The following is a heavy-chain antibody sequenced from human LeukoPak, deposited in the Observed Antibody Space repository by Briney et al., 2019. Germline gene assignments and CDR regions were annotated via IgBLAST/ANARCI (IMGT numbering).Heavy chain of an antibody. J-gene: IGHJ6*02. V-gene: IGHV1-46*01. CDR2: INPSGGST. Sequence: GASVKVSCKASGYTFTSYYMHWVRQAPGQGLEWMGIINPSGGSTSYAQKFQGRVTITRDTSTSTVYMELSSLRSEDTAVYYCARAGRPFGVVPRGPMDVWGQGTTVTVSS. CDR1: GYTFTSYY. D-gene: IGHD3-3*01. CDR3: ARAGRPFGVVPRGPMDV.